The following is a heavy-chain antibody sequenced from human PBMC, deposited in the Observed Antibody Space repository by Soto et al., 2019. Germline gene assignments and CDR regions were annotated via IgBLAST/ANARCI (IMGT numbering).Heavy chain of an antibody. V-gene: IGHV4-34*01. D-gene: IGHD1-1*01. CDR1: GGSFSGYY. J-gene: IGHJ5*02. CDR2: SNHIGXT. CDR3: ARSPQLDP. Sequence: SETLSLTCAVYGGSFSGYYWIWIRQPPGKWLELVWESNHIGXTXYXXXLXXXXXXXLYTSKNXXSLXXXXXXAXDTAVYYCARSPQLDPWGQGTLVTVSS.